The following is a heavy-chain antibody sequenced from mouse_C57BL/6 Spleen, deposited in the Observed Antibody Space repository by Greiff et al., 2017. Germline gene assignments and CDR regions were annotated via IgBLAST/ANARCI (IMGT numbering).Heavy chain of an antibody. D-gene: IGHD1-1*01. CDR1: GYTFTSYG. CDR2: IYPRSGNT. Sequence: VHLVESGAELARPGASVKLSCKASGYTFTSYGIRWVKQRTGQGLEWIGEIYPRSGNTYYNEKFKGKATLTADKSSSTAYMELRSLTSEVSAVDFCAKWVDSYCCSSYYFDYWGQGTTLTVSS. CDR3: AKWVDSYCCSSYYFDY. J-gene: IGHJ2*01. V-gene: IGHV1-81*01.